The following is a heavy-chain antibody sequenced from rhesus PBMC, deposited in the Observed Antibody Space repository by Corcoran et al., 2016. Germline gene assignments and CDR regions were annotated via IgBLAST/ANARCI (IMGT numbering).Heavy chain of an antibody. CDR3: ARQTSGWAVTDV. CDR2: IHGSGTTT. D-gene: IGHD6-31*01. CDR1: GGSLSGYY. Sequence: QVQLQESGPGLVKPSETLSLTCTVSGGSLSGYYWTWIRQIPGKGLEWIANIHGSGTTTNYKPSLKSRVTLSVDTSKNQFSLKLTSVTAADTAVYYCARQTSGWAVTDVWGPGVLVTVSS. V-gene: IGHV4S11*01. J-gene: IGHJ5-1*01.